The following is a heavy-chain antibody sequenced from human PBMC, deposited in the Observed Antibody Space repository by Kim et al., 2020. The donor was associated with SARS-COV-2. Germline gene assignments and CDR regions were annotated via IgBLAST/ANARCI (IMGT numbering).Heavy chain of an antibody. Sequence: GGSLRLSCAASLFTFNDDGMFWVRQAPGRGLEWVAVISYDGRNKYYANSVKGRFSISRDNSKNTLYLQMNSLITEDTAVYYCARDDSGSRLFAGKWFDP. CDR1: LFTFNDDG. J-gene: IGHJ5*02. CDR3: ARDDSGSRLFAGKWFDP. D-gene: IGHD3-10*01. V-gene: IGHV3-30*03. CDR2: ISYDGRNK.